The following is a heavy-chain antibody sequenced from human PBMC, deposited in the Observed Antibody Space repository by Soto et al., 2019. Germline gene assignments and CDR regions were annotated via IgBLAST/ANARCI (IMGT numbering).Heavy chain of an antibody. CDR2: VSGSGGST. CDR1: GFTFSSYA. Sequence: EVQLLESGGGLVQPGGSLRLSCAASGFTFSSYAMSWVRQAPGKGLEWVSAVSGSGGSTYYADSVKGRYTISRDNSKNRLYLQMNRLRAEDTAVYYCAKVEGYYDFWSGYGNNWCDPWGQGTLVTVSS. D-gene: IGHD3-3*01. V-gene: IGHV3-23*01. CDR3: AKVEGYYDFWSGYGNNWCDP. J-gene: IGHJ5*02.